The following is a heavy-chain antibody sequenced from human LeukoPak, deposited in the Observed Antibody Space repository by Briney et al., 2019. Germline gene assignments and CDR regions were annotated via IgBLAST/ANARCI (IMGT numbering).Heavy chain of an antibody. CDR3: ARSGLFGRTGTCYYFVY. CDR2: ISSSSYI. V-gene: IGHV3-21*01. J-gene: IGHJ4*02. D-gene: IGHD1-1*01. Sequence: GGSLRLSCAASGFTFSSYSMNWVRQAPGKGLEWVSFISSSSYIYYSDSVKGRFTISRDNTKNSLYLQMNSLRAEDTAVYYCARSGLFGRTGTCYYFVYWGQGTLVTVSS. CDR1: GFTFSSYS.